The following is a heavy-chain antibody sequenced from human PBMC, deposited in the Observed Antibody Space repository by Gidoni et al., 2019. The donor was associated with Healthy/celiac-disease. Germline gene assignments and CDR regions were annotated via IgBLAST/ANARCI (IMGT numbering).Heavy chain of an antibody. V-gene: IGHV3-23*01. CDR2: ISGSGGRT. D-gene: IGHD6-13*01. CDR3: AKDRGKLVQFGAFDI. CDR1: GFTFSSYA. J-gene: IGHJ3*02. Sequence: EVQLLESGGGLVQPGGSLRLSCAASGFTFSSYAMGWVRQAPGKGLGWVSAISGSGGRTYYADSVKGRFTISRDNSKNTLYLQMNSLRAEDTAVYYCAKDRGKLVQFGAFDIWGQGTMVTVSS.